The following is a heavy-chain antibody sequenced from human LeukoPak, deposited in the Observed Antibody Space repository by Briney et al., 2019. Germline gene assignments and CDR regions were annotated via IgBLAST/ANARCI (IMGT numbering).Heavy chain of an antibody. Sequence: SETLSLTCTVSGGSIRSSYYYWGWIRQPPGKGLEWIGSIYVSGSTYYNPSLKSRVTISVDTSKNQFSLKLSSVTAADTAVYYCARARGYSSNYFDYWGQGTLVTVSS. CDR2: IYVSGST. V-gene: IGHV4-39*01. CDR3: ARARGYSSNYFDY. J-gene: IGHJ4*02. CDR1: GGSIRSSYYY. D-gene: IGHD5-18*01.